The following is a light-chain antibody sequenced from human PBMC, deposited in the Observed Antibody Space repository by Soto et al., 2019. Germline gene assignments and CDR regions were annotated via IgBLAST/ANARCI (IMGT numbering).Light chain of an antibody. J-gene: IGKJ1*01. CDR1: QSVSSSY. Sequence: EILMTQSXATXSFSPADRATLASTASQSVSSSYLAWYQQKPGQAPRLLIYGASSRATGIPDRFSGSGSGTDFTLTISRLEPEDFAVYYCQQYGSSSGTFGQGTKVDI. CDR2: GAS. V-gene: IGKV3-20*01. CDR3: QQYGSSSGT.